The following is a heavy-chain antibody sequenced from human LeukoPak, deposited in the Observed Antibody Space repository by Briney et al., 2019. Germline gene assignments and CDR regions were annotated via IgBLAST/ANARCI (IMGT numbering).Heavy chain of an antibody. Sequence: PGGSLRPSCAASGFTFSDYDMIWVRQTPGKGLEWVSYISSRSTTVYYADSVKGRFTISRDNAKNSLYLQMNSLRAEDTAVYYCARVGWSGYYDTDYWGQGTLVTVSS. V-gene: IGHV3-48*04. CDR1: GFTFSDYD. CDR2: ISSRSTTV. D-gene: IGHD3-3*01. CDR3: ARVGWSGYYDTDY. J-gene: IGHJ4*02.